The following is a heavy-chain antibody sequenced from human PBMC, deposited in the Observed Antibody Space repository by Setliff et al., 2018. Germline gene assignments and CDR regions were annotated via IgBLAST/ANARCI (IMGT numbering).Heavy chain of an antibody. V-gene: IGHV2-5*02. D-gene: IGHD3-10*01. Sequence: SGPTLVNPTQTLTLTCSFSGFSLRSSGMAVGWIRQPPGKALEWLALIYWDDVKRYSPFLKNGLTITQDTSKNQVVLTLTNMDPVDTATYYCAHRGGYGADSLYYFDVWGQGTLVTVSS. J-gene: IGHJ4*02. CDR3: AHRGGYGADSLYYFDV. CDR2: IYWDDVK. CDR1: GFSLRSSGMA.